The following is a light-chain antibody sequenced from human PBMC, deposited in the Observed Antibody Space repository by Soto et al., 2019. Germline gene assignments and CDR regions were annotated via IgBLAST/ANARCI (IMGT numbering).Light chain of an antibody. Sequence: DIVMTQSPDSLAVSLGERATINCKSSQSVLYSSNNKNYLAWYQQKPGQPPKLLIYWASTRESGVPDRFSGSGCGTDFTLTISSLQAEDVAVYYCQQFYSTPTFGQGTKVEIK. CDR1: QSVLYSSNNKNY. J-gene: IGKJ1*01. CDR3: QQFYSTPT. CDR2: WAS. V-gene: IGKV4-1*01.